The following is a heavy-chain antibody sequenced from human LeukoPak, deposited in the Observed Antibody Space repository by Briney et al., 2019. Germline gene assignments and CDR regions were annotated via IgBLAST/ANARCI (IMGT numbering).Heavy chain of an antibody. J-gene: IGHJ5*02. CDR1: GYTFFSYG. D-gene: IGHD6-6*01. V-gene: IGHV1-18*01. CDR3: AREGPGGSSDWFDP. Sequence: GASVKVSCKASGYTFFSYGISCVRQAPGQGLEWMGWISVYNGNTDYAQKLQGRVTMTTDTSTSTAYMELRSLRSDDTAVYYCAREGPGGSSDWFDPWGQGTLVTVSS. CDR2: ISVYNGNT.